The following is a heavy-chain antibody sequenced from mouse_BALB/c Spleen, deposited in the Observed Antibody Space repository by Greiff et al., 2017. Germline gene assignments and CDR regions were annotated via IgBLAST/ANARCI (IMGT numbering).Heavy chain of an antibody. CDR1: GFNIKDTY. J-gene: IGHJ4*01. Sequence: EVKLQQSGAELVKPGASVKLSCTASGFNIKDTYMHWVKQRPEQGLEWIGRIDPANGNTKYDPKFQGKATITADTSSNTAYLQLSSLTSEDTAVYYCARSAMVYYAMDYWGQGTSVTVSS. D-gene: IGHD1-1*02. CDR3: ARSAMVYYAMDY. CDR2: IDPANGNT. V-gene: IGHV14-3*02.